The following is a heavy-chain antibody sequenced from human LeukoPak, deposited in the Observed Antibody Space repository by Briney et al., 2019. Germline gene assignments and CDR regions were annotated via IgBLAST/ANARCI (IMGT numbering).Heavy chain of an antibody. CDR2: ISWDAAGT. D-gene: IGHD3-10*01. CDR1: GFNFDDYT. V-gene: IGHV3-43*01. J-gene: IGHJ6*02. CDR3: ARDYFGSSGTHYYGMDV. Sequence: GGSLRLSCATSGFNFDDYTMHWVRQAPGKGLEWVSLISWDAAGTSYADSVTGRFTISRDNSKNSLYLRMDSLRVEDTAFYYCARDYFGSSGTHYYGMDVWGQGTTVTVSS.